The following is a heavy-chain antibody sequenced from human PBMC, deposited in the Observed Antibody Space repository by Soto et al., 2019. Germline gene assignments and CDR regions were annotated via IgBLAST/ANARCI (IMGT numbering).Heavy chain of an antibody. J-gene: IGHJ6*02. D-gene: IGHD5-18*01. Sequence: GASVKVSCKVSGYSLTDLSMHWVRQAPGKGLEWMGGFDPEDGETIYAQKFQGRVTMTEDTSTDTASMELSSLRSEDSAVYYCATDLRGHSYGRYYFYGMDVWGQGTTVTVSS. CDR3: ATDLRGHSYGRYYFYGMDV. CDR2: FDPEDGET. CDR1: GYSLTDLS. V-gene: IGHV1-24*01.